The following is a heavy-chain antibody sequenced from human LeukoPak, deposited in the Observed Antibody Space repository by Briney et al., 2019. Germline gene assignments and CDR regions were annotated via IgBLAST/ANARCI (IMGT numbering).Heavy chain of an antibody. Sequence: GGSLRLSCAASGFTFSSYSMNWVRQAPGKGLEWVSSISSSSSYIYYADSVKGRFTISRDNAKNSLYLQMNSLRAEDTVVYYCARERTYYDFWSGHDALDIWGQGTMVTLSS. V-gene: IGHV3-21*01. CDR3: ARERTYYDFWSGHDALDI. CDR2: ISSSSSYI. D-gene: IGHD3-3*01. J-gene: IGHJ3*02. CDR1: GFTFSSYS.